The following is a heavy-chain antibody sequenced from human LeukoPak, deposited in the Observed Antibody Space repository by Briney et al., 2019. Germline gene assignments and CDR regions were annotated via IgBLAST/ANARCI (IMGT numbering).Heavy chain of an antibody. CDR1: GYTFASYG. D-gene: IGHD2-2*01. V-gene: IGHV1-18*04. CDR3: ARAGGVVVPAAIFDY. J-gene: IGHJ4*02. Sequence: ASVKVSCRASGYTFASYGISWVRQAPGQGLEWMGWISAYNGNTNYAQKLQGRVTMTTDASTSTAYMELRGLRSDDTAVYYCARAGGVVVPAAIFDYRGQGTLVTVSS. CDR2: ISAYNGNT.